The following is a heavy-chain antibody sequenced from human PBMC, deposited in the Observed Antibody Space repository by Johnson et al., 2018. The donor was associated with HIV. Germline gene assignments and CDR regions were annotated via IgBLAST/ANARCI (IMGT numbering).Heavy chain of an antibody. V-gene: IGHV3-53*01. D-gene: IGHD3-22*01. CDR2: IYSGGST. CDR3: ARDWGYDSSGYYYGAFDI. J-gene: IGHJ3*02. CDR1: GFTVSSNY. Sequence: EVQLVESGGGVVQPGRSLRLSCAASGFTVSSNYMSWVRQAPGKGLEWVSVIYSGGSTYYADSVKGRFTISRDNSKNTLYLQMNSLRAEDTAVYYCARDWGYDSSGYYYGAFDIWGQGTMVTVSS.